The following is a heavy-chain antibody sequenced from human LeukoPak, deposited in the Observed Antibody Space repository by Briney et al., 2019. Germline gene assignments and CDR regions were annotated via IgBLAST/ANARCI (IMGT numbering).Heavy chain of an antibody. D-gene: IGHD5-12*01. Sequence: ASVKVSCKASGYTFSAYSVHWVRQAPGQGLEWMGWINPNSGGTNYAQKFQGRVTMTRDTSISTAYMELSRLRSDDTAVYYCARDSGYSGYDLNWFDPWGQGTLVTVSS. CDR3: ARDSGYSGYDLNWFDP. CDR1: GYTFSAYS. J-gene: IGHJ5*02. CDR2: INPNSGGT. V-gene: IGHV1-2*02.